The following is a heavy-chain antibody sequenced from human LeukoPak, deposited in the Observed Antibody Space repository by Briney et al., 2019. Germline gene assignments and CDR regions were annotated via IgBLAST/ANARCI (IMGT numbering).Heavy chain of an antibody. CDR3: ARVKSSTSCLS. D-gene: IGHD2-2*01. CDR1: AFTFSSYS. CDR2: ISSSSTYI. V-gene: IGHV3-21*01. Sequence: PGGSLRLSCAASAFTFSSYSMNCVSQAPGNGLEWVSSISSSSTYIYYADSVKGRFTISRDNAKNSLYLQMNSLRAEDTAVYYCARVKSSTSCLSWGQGTLVTVSS. J-gene: IGHJ4*02.